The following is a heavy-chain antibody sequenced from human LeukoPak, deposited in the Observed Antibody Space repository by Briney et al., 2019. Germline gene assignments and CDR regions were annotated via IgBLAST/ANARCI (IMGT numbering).Heavy chain of an antibody. V-gene: IGHV3-30*04. CDR1: GFTFSSYA. Sequence: GGSLRLSCAASGFTFSSYAMHWVRQAPGKGLEWVAVISYDGSNKYYADSVKGRFTISRDNSKNTLYLQMNSLRAEDTAVYYCARDPSPYSSSWSKYDYWGQGTLVTVSS. J-gene: IGHJ4*02. D-gene: IGHD6-13*01. CDR3: ARDPSPYSSSWSKYDY. CDR2: ISYDGSNK.